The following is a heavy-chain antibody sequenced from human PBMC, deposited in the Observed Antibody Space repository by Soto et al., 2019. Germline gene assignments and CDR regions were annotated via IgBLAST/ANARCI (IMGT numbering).Heavy chain of an antibody. V-gene: IGHV5-10-1*01. CDR2: IDPSDSYT. CDR3: ARRYSYGWARNYYYYYGMDV. D-gene: IGHD5-18*01. Sequence: PGESLKISCKGSGYSFTSYWISWVRQMPGKGLEWMGRIDPSDSYTNYSPSFQGHVTISADKSISTAYLQWSSLKASDTAMYYCARRYSYGWARNYYYYYGMDVWGQGTTVTVSS. J-gene: IGHJ6*02. CDR1: GYSFTSYW.